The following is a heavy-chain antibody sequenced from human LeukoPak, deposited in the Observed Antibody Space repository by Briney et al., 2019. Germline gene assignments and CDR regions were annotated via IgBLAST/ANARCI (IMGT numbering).Heavy chain of an antibody. Sequence: PGGSLRLSCAASGFTFSSYGMHWVRQAPGKGLEWVAFIRYDGSNKYYADSVKGRFTISRDNSKNTLYLQMNSLRAEDTAVYYCAKGYYDSSGTPDYWGQGTLVTVSS. CDR3: AKGYYDSSGTPDY. J-gene: IGHJ4*02. CDR1: GFTFSSYG. D-gene: IGHD3-22*01. V-gene: IGHV3-30*02. CDR2: IRYDGSNK.